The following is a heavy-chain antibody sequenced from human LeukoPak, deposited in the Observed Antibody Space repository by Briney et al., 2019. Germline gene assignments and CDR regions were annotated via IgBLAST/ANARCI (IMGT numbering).Heavy chain of an antibody. CDR3: ARDTYYDILTGQAWYYGMDV. CDR1: GFTVSSNC. CDR2: IYSGGST. Sequence: GGSLRLSCAASGFTVSSNCMSWVRQAPGKGLEWVSVIYSGGSTYYADSVKGRFTISRDNSKNTLYLQMNSLRAEDTAVYYCARDTYYDILTGQAWYYGMDVWGQGTTVTVSS. D-gene: IGHD3-9*01. V-gene: IGHV3-53*01. J-gene: IGHJ6*02.